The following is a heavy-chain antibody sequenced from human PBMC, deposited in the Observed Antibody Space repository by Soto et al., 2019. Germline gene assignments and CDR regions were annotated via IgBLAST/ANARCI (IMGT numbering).Heavy chain of an antibody. Sequence: QVQLVQSGAEVKKPGSSVKVSCKASGGTFSSYAISWVRQAPGQGLEWMGGVIPIFGTANYAQKIQGRVTITADESTRTAYMELSSLRSEDTAVYYCAAGGPPRIVGARRGAFDIWGKGTMVTVSS. CDR2: VIPIFGTA. V-gene: IGHV1-69*01. CDR1: GGTFSSYA. CDR3: AAGGPPRIVGARRGAFDI. J-gene: IGHJ3*02. D-gene: IGHD1-26*01.